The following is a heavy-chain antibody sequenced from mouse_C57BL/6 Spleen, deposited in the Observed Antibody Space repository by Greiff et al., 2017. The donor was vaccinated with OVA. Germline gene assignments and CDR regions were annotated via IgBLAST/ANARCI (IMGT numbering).Heavy chain of an antibody. V-gene: IGHV1-76*01. J-gene: IGHJ4*01. CDR2: IYPGSGNT. CDR1: GYTFTDYY. Sequence: VMLVESGAELVRPGASVKLSCKASGYTFTDYYINWVKQRPGQGLEWIARIYPGSGNTYYNETFKGKATLTAEKSSSTAYMQLSSLTSEDSAVYFCARCDYDDAMDYWGQGTSVTVSS. D-gene: IGHD2-4*01. CDR3: ARCDYDDAMDY.